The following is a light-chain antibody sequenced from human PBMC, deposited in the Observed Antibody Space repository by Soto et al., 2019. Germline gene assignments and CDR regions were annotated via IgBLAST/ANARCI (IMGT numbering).Light chain of an antibody. Sequence: QSALTQPASVSGSPGQSITISCTGTSSDVAAYNFVSWYQQHPGEVPKLMIYEVIKRPSGISDRFSGSKSGNTASLTISGLQAEDEADYYCSAFVRSNALLFGGGTQLTVL. CDR1: SSDVAAYNF. CDR3: SAFVRSNALL. V-gene: IGLV2-23*01. CDR2: EVI. J-gene: IGLJ2*01.